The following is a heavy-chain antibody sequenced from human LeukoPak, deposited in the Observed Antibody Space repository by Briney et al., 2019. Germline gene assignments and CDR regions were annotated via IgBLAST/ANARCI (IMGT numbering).Heavy chain of an antibody. J-gene: IGHJ4*02. Sequence: GGSLRLSCAASGFTFSSYWMSWVRQAPGKGLEWVANIKQDGSNKYYADSVKGRFTISRDNSKNTLYLQMNSLRAEDTAVYYCAKQEGSGPFRAVDYWGQGTLVTVSS. CDR2: IKQDGSNK. V-gene: IGHV3-7*03. CDR3: AKQEGSGPFRAVDY. D-gene: IGHD1-14*01. CDR1: GFTFSSYW.